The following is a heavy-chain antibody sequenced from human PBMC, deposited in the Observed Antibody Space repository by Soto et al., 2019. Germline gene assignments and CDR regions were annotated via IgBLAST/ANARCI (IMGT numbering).Heavy chain of an antibody. CDR1: GFTFSSYA. V-gene: IGHV3-23*01. D-gene: IGHD6-13*01. CDR3: ARKGIEGVGRSFFDF. J-gene: IGHJ4*02. Sequence: PGGSLRLSCAASGFTFSSYAMSWVRQAPGKGLEWVSAISGSGGSTYYADSVKGRFTISRDNSKNTLNLQMNSLRAEDTAVYYCARKGIEGVGRSFFDFWGRGSLVTVSS. CDR2: ISGSGGST.